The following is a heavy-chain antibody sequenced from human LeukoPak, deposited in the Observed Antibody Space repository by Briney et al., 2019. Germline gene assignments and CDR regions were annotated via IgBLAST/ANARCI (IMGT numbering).Heavy chain of an antibody. V-gene: IGHV3-30*18. CDR1: GFTFSSYG. CDR3: ANSGYYDILTGYDAFDI. Sequence: GGSLRLSCAASGFTFSSYGMHWVRQAPGKGLEWVAVISYDGSNKYYADSVKGRFTISRDNSKNTLYLQMNSLRAEDTAVYYCANSGYYDILTGYDAFDIWGQGTMVTVSS. CDR2: ISYDGSNK. D-gene: IGHD3-9*01. J-gene: IGHJ3*02.